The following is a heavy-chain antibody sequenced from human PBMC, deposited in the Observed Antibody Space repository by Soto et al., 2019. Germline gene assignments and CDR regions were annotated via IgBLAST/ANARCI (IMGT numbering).Heavy chain of an antibody. V-gene: IGHV1-2*02. Sequence: QVQLVQSAAEVKKPGASVKVSCKASGYNFSDYYIHWVRQAPEQGLEWLGWVSPKSGGTNYAQKFKGRVTMTRDTSSNTVYMDLSGLKSDDTAVFYCAREISGGGTLNWFDPWGQGTLVTVSS. CDR2: VSPKSGGT. D-gene: IGHD2-8*02. J-gene: IGHJ5*02. CDR1: GYNFSDYY. CDR3: AREISGGGTLNWFDP.